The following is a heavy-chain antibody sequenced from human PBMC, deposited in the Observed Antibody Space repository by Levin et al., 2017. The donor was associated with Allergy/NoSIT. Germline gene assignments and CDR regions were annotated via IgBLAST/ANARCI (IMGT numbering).Heavy chain of an antibody. D-gene: IGHD1-26*01. CDR2: IYYSGST. V-gene: IGHV4-61*01. Sequence: SETLSLTCTVSGGSVSSGSYYWSWIRQPPGKGLEWIGYIYYSGSTNYNPSLKSRVTISVDTSKNQFSLKLSSVTAADTAVYYCARGLVGAESFDYWGQGTLVTVSS. CDR1: GGSVSSGSYY. CDR3: ARGLVGAESFDY. J-gene: IGHJ4*02.